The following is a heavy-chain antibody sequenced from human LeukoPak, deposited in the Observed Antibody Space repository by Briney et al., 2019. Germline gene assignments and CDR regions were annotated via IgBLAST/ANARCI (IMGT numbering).Heavy chain of an antibody. J-gene: IGHJ4*02. V-gene: IGHV1-18*01. D-gene: IGHD6-13*01. CDR3: ARDRVSSSRRGTYYFDY. Sequence: GASVKVSCKASGYTFTSYGISWVRQAPGQGLEWMGWISAYNGNTNYAQKLQGRVTMTTDTSTSTAYMELRSLRSDDTAVYYCARDRVSSSRRGTYYFDYWGQGTLVTVSS. CDR1: GYTFTSYG. CDR2: ISAYNGNT.